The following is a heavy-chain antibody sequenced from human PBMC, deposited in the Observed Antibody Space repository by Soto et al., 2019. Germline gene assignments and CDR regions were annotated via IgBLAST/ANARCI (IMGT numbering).Heavy chain of an antibody. CDR3: ATGYLDFDY. V-gene: IGHV1-24*01. J-gene: IGHJ4*02. Sequence: SVKVSCKASGYTFTSYSISWVRQAPGQGLEWMGGFDPEDGETIYAQKFQGRVTMTEDTSTDTAYMELSSLRSEDTAVYYCATGYLDFDYWGQGTLVTVSS. D-gene: IGHD1-26*01. CDR2: FDPEDGET. CDR1: GYTFTSYS.